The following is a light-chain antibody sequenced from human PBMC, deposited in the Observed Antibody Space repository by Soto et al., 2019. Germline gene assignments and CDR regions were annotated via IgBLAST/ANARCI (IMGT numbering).Light chain of an antibody. CDR3: AAWDDRLNGPV. CDR2: NND. J-gene: IGLJ3*02. V-gene: IGLV1-44*01. CDR1: SSNIGSNT. Sequence: QSVLTQPPSASGTPGQRVTISCSGSSSNIGSNTVNWYHHLPGTAPKILIYNNDQRPSGVPDRFSGSKSGTSASLAISGLQSEDEADYYCAAWDDRLNGPVFGGGTKVTVL.